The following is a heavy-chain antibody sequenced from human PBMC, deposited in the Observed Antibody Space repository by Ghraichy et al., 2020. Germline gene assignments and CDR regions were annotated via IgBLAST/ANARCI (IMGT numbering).Heavy chain of an antibody. V-gene: IGHV3-23*01. J-gene: IGHJ2*01. CDR1: GLTFSSSV. D-gene: IGHD6-19*01. CDR3: PKWGWGSWYFDL. Sequence: GESLRLSCAASGLTFSSSVMSWGRHAPGKGVEWVSGIRGSGCSTFYADSVNGRFTISRDNSKNTLYLQMNSLRADDTAVYYCPKWGWGSWYFDLWGRGTLVTVSS. CDR2: IRGSGCST.